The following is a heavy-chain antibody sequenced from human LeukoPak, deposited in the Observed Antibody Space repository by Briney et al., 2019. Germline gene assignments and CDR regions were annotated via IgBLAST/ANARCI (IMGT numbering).Heavy chain of an antibody. CDR1: GFTFSSYN. CDR2: ITSDSRYM. J-gene: IGHJ3*02. D-gene: IGHD3-10*01. V-gene: IGHV3-21*01. Sequence: GGSLRLSCAASGFTFSSYNMNWVRQAPGKGLEWVSSITSDSRYMYYADSVKGRFTISRDNAKNSLYLQMNSLRAEDTAVYYCARDGGSGSYGAFDIWGQGTMVTVSS. CDR3: ARDGGSGSYGAFDI.